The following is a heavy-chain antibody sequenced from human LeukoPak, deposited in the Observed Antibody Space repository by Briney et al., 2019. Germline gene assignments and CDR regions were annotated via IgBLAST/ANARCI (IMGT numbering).Heavy chain of an antibody. CDR3: ARGRGDDYIGMDV. CDR2: INHSGST. J-gene: IGHJ6*02. Sequence: PSETLSLTCAVYGGPFSSYYWSWIRQPPGKGLEWIGEINHSGSTNYNPSLKSRVTISVDTSKNQFSLKLSSVTAADTAVYYCARGRGDDYIGMDVWGQGTTVTVSS. V-gene: IGHV4-34*01. CDR1: GGPFSSYY.